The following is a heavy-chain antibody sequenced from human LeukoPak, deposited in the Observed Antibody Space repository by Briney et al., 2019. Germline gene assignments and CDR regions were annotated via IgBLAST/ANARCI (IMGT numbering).Heavy chain of an antibody. Sequence: SETLSLTCAVYGGSFSGYYWSWIRQPPGKGLEWSGEINHSGSTNYNPSLKSRVTISVDTSKNQFSLKLSSVTAADTAVYYCARGRGSTYYYGSGSYYSGGWFDPWGQGTLVTVSS. D-gene: IGHD3-10*01. CDR2: INHSGST. CDR1: GGSFSGYY. CDR3: ARGRGSTYYYGSGSYYSGGWFDP. V-gene: IGHV4-34*01. J-gene: IGHJ5*02.